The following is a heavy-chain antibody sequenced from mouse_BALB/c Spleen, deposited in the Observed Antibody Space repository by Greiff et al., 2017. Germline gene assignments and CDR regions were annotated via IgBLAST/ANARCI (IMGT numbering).Heavy chain of an antibody. Sequence: DVQLQESGPGLVKPSQSLPLTCTVTGYSITSDYAWNWIRQFPGNKLEWVGYISYSGSTSYNPSLKSRISITRDTSKNQFFLQLNSVTTEDTATYYCARSGGWYFDVWGAGTTVTVSS. CDR3: ARSGGWYFDV. J-gene: IGHJ1*01. CDR1: GYSITSDYA. V-gene: IGHV3-2*02. CDR2: ISYSGST.